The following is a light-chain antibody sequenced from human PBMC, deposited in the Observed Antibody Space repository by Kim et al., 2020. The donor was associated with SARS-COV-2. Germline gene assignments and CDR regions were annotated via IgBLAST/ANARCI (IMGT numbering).Light chain of an antibody. CDR3: QQYNNWPYT. CDR1: QSVSSN. J-gene: IGKJ2*01. V-gene: IGKV3-15*01. CDR2: GTS. Sequence: SVSPGERATHSCRASQSVSSNLAWYQQKPGQAPRLLIYGTSTRATGIPARFSGSGSGTGFTLTISSLQSEDFAVYHCQQYNNWPYTFGQGTKLEIK.